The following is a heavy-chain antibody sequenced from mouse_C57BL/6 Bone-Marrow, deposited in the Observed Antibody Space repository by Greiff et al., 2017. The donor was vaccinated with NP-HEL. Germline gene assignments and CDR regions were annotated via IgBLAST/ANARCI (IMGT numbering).Heavy chain of an antibody. V-gene: IGHV7-3*01. CDR2: IRNKANGYTT. D-gene: IGHD4-1*01. CDR3: ARSNWDSYFDV. J-gene: IGHJ1*03. Sequence: EVQLVESGGGLVQPGGSLSLSCAASGFTFTDYYMSWVRQPPGQALEWLGFIRNKANGYTTEYSASVKGRFTISRDNSRSILYLQMNALRAEDSATYCGARSNWDSYFDVWGTGTTVTVSS. CDR1: GFTFTDYY.